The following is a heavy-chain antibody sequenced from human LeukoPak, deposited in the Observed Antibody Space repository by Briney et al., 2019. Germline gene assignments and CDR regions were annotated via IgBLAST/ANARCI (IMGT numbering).Heavy chain of an antibody. CDR1: GFTFSSYS. V-gene: IGHV3-21*01. D-gene: IGHD3-10*01. Sequence: GGSLRLSCAASGFTFSSYSMNWVRQAPGKGLEWVSSISSSSSYIYHADSVEGRFTISRDNAKNSLYLQMNSLRAEDTAVYYCARGGGTNYYGSGSYPYYFDYWGQGTLVTVSS. CDR3: ARGGGTNYYGSGSYPYYFDY. J-gene: IGHJ4*02. CDR2: ISSSSSYI.